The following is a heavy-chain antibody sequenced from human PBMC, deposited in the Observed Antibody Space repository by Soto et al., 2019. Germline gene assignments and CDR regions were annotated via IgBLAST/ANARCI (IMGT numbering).Heavy chain of an antibody. CDR2: IIAIFGTA. Sequence: QVQLVQSGAEVKKPGSSVKVSCKASGDTFSSYAISWVRQAPGQGLEWMGGIIAIFGTANYAQKCQGRVWLTADECTSRAYMVLSRQRSEDTAAYYCANKGDDYGDYHGRGYYDYSGMHVWGQGTTVTVSS. V-gene: IGHV1-69*19. J-gene: IGHJ6*02. CDR1: GDTFSSYA. CDR3: ANKGDDYGDYHGRGYYDYSGMHV. D-gene: IGHD4-17*01.